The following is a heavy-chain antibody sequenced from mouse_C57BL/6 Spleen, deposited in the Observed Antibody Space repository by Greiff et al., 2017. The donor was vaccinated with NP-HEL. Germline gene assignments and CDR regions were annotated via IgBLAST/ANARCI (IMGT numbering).Heavy chain of an antibody. J-gene: IGHJ3*01. V-gene: IGHV1-80*01. CDR1: GYAFSSYW. D-gene: IGHD3-2*02. Sequence: VQLQQSGAELVKPGASVKISCKASGYAFSSYWMNWVKQRPGKGLEWIGQIYPGDGDTNYNGKFKGKATLTADKSSSTAYMQLSSLTSEDSAVYFCARSLAAQAWFAYWGQGTLVTVSA. CDR2: IYPGDGDT. CDR3: ARSLAAQAWFAY.